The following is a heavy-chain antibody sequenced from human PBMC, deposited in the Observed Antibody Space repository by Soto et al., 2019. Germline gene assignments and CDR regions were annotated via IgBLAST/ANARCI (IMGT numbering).Heavy chain of an antibody. CDR2: ISYDGSNK. V-gene: IGHV3-30*18. CDR3: AKVNYDILTGYHPYYYYGMDV. D-gene: IGHD3-9*01. CDR1: GFSFSSYG. Sequence: QVQLVESGGGVVQPGRSLRLSCAASGFSFSSYGMHWVRQAPGKGLEWVAVISYDGSNKYYADSVKGRFTISRDNSMNTLYLQMNSLRAEDTAVYYCAKVNYDILTGYHPYYYYGMDVWGQGTTVTVSS. J-gene: IGHJ6*02.